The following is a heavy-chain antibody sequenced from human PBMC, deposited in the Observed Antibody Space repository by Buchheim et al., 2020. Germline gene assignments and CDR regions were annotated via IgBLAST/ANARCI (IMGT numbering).Heavy chain of an antibody. CDR2: ISSSSSTI. CDR3: ARDYVRGGNWDPYYYGMDV. D-gene: IGHD4-23*01. Sequence: EVQLVESGGGLVQPGGSLRLSCAASGFTFSSYSMNWVRQAPGKGLEWVSYISSSSSTIYYADSVKGRFTISSDNAKNSLYLQMNSLRAEDTAVYYCARDYVRGGNWDPYYYGMDVWGQGTT. J-gene: IGHJ6*02. CDR1: GFTFSSYS. V-gene: IGHV3-48*01.